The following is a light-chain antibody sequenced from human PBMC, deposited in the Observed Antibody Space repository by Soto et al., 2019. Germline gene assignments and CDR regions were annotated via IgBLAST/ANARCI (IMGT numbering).Light chain of an antibody. J-gene: IGLJ3*02. Sequence: QSVLTQPPSASGSPGQSVTISCTGTSGDVGGHTFVSWYQFHPGKAPKLIMYEVSKRPSGVPNRFSGSKYDNTASLTVSGLQSEYAADDFFSSYAGPNKVFGGVTKLTV. CDR1: SGDVGGHTF. V-gene: IGLV2-8*01. CDR2: EVS. CDR3: SSYAGPNKV.